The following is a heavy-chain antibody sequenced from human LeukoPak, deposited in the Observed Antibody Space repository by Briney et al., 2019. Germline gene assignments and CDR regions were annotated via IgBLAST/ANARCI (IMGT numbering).Heavy chain of an antibody. CDR1: GFTFSSYA. Sequence: SGGSLRLSCVASGFTFSSYAMSWVRQAPGKGLEWVSAISGSGGSTYYADSVKGRFTISRDNSKNTLYLQMNSLRAEDTAVYYCAKEGDCSSTSCYRRARPNWFDPWGQGTLVTVSS. J-gene: IGHJ5*02. D-gene: IGHD2-2*02. V-gene: IGHV3-23*01. CDR2: ISGSGGST. CDR3: AKEGDCSSTSCYRRARPNWFDP.